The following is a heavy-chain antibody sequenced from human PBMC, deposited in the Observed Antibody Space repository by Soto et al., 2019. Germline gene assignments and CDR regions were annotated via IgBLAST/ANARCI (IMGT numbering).Heavy chain of an antibody. J-gene: IGHJ6*02. CDR3: AFLPYYDIVNCYYTPLIDYGMDV. CDR2: ISSSSSYI. Sequence: EVQLVESGGGLVKPGGSLRLSCAASGFTFSSYSMNWVRQAPGKGLEWVSSISSSSSYIYYADSVKGRFTISRDNAKNSLYLQMNSLRAEDTAVYYCAFLPYYDIVNCYYTPLIDYGMDVWGQGTTVTVSS. CDR1: GFTFSSYS. V-gene: IGHV3-21*01. D-gene: IGHD3-9*01.